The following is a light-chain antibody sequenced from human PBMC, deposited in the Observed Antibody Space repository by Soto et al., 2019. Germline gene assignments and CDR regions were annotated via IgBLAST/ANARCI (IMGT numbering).Light chain of an antibody. CDR3: QQYNNWPPIT. J-gene: IGKJ5*01. CDR1: QSVRSK. Sequence: EVVMTQSPDTLSVSPGETVTLSCRASQSVRSKLAWYQQKPGQAPRLFTYGASTRATGIPARFSGSGSGTEFTLTISSLQSEDFAIYYCQQYNNWPPITFGQGTRLEIK. CDR2: GAS. V-gene: IGKV3-15*01.